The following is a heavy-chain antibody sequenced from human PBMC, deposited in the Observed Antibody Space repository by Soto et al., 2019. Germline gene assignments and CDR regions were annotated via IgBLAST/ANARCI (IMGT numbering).Heavy chain of an antibody. Sequence: QVQLVQSGAEVKKPGASVTVSCKASGYTFTNFYMHWVRQAPGQGLEWMGIINPSAHSTTYAQKFPGRVTMTSDTSTSTVYMEMRSLRSEDTAIYFCARALTAQEPGPWGQGTLVTVSS. D-gene: IGHD1-26*01. CDR3: ARALTAQEPGP. V-gene: IGHV1-46*01. J-gene: IGHJ4*02. CDR1: GYTFTNFY. CDR2: INPSAHST.